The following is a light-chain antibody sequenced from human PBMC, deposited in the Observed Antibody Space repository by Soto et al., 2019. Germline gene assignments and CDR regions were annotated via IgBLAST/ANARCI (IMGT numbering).Light chain of an antibody. CDR2: DAS. CDR3: QQYDNLPPLT. CDR1: QVISNY. V-gene: IGKV1-33*01. J-gene: IGKJ2*01. Sequence: DIQMTQSPSSLSASVGDRVTITCQASQVISNYLNWYQQKPGKAPKLLIYDASNLETGVPSRFSGSGSGTDFTFTISSLQPEDIATYYCQQYDNLPPLTFGQGTKLEIK.